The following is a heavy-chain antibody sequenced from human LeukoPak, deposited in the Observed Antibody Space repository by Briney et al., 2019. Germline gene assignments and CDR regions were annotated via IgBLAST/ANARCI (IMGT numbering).Heavy chain of an antibody. V-gene: IGHV1-46*01. CDR2: INPSGASR. CDR1: GYTFTSYY. CDR3: ARAATRGGWFDP. J-gene: IGHJ5*02. D-gene: IGHD3-10*01. Sequence: ASVKVSCKTSGYTFTSYYMHWLRQAPGHGLEWMGIINPSGASRSYAQKFQGRVTMTTDTSTSTVYMELSSLRSEDTAVYYCARAATRGGWFDPWGQGTLVTVSS.